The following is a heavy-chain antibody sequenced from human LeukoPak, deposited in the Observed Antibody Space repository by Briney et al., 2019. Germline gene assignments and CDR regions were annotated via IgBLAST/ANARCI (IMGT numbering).Heavy chain of an antibody. CDR1: GYTFTSYG. CDR2: ISAYNGNT. D-gene: IGHD6-19*01. V-gene: IGHV1-18*01. Sequence: GASVKVSCTASGYTFTSYGISWVRQAPGQGLEWMGWISAYNGNTNYAQKLQGRVTMTTDTSTSTAYMELRSLRSDDTAVYYCSRSIAVAGEAADFWGQGTLVTVSS. CDR3: SRSIAVAGEAADF. J-gene: IGHJ4*02.